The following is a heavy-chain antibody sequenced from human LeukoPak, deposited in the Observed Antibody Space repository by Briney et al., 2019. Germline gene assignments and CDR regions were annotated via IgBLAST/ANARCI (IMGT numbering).Heavy chain of an antibody. Sequence: GGSLRLFCAASGFTFSSYEMNWVRQAPGKGLEWVSYISSSGSTIYYADSVKGRFTISRDNAKNSLYLQMNSLRAEDTAVYYCARDSSSWSLTFDYWGQGTLVTVSS. V-gene: IGHV3-48*03. D-gene: IGHD6-13*01. CDR3: ARDSSSWSLTFDY. CDR2: ISSSGSTI. J-gene: IGHJ4*02. CDR1: GFTFSSYE.